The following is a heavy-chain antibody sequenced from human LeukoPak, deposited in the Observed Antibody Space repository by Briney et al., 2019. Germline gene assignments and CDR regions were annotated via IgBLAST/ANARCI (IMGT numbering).Heavy chain of an antibody. Sequence: QTGGSLRLSCAATGFTFSSYAMSWVRQAPGKGLEWVSAISDSGGSTYYADSVKGRFTISRDNSKNTLYLQMNSLRAEDTAVYYCARYSSSWYEWFDPWGQGTLVTVSS. CDR3: ARYSSSWYEWFDP. CDR2: ISDSGGST. CDR1: GFTFSSYA. J-gene: IGHJ5*02. D-gene: IGHD6-13*01. V-gene: IGHV3-23*01.